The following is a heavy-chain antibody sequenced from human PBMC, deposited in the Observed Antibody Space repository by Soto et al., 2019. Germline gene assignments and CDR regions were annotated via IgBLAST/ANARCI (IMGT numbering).Heavy chain of an antibody. J-gene: IGHJ5*02. D-gene: IGHD4-17*01. CDR2: IGTAGDT. Sequence: EVQLVESGGGLVQPGGSLRLSCAASGFTFSSYDMHWVRQATGKGLEWVSAIGTAGDTYYPGSVKGRFTISRENAKNSLYLQMNSLRAEDTAVYYCAREVHGDYAGGNWFDPWGQGTLVTVSS. V-gene: IGHV3-13*01. CDR3: AREVHGDYAGGNWFDP. CDR1: GFTFSSYD.